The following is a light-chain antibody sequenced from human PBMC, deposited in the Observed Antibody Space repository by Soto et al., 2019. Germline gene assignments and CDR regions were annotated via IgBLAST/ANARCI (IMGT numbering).Light chain of an antibody. CDR1: QSVSSNY. Sequence: ETVLTQSPGTLSLSPGERATLSCRSSQSVSSNYLAWYQQKPGQAPRLLIYDVSSRATGIPDRFSGSGSGTDFTLTISRLEPEDFAMYYCQQYCSSPTFGQETKVDIK. J-gene: IGKJ1*01. CDR3: QQYCSSPT. CDR2: DVS. V-gene: IGKV3-20*01.